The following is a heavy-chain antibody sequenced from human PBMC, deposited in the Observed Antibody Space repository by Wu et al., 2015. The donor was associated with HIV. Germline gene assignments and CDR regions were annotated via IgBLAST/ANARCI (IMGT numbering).Heavy chain of an antibody. CDR2: IIPIFGTA. CDR1: GGTSAAML. Sequence: QVQLVQSGAEVKKPGSSVKVSCKASGGTSAAMLVSWVRRAPGQGLEWMGGIIPIFGTANYAQKFQGRVTMTTDTSTSTAYMELRSLRSDDTAVYYCARDGEGIAARAMGSNYFDYWGQGTLVTVSS. D-gene: IGHD6-6*01. J-gene: IGHJ4*02. V-gene: IGHV1-69*05. CDR3: ARDGEGIAARAMGSNYFDY.